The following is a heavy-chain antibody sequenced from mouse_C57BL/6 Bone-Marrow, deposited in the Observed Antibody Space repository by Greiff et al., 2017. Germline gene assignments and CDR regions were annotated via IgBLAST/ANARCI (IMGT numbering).Heavy chain of an antibody. CDR2: INPNNGGT. CDR3: ARGITTEPLMDY. V-gene: IGHV1-18*01. Sequence: EVQLQESGPELVKPGASVKIPCKASGYTFTDYNMDWVKQSHGKSLEWIGDINPNNGGTIYNQKFKGKATLTVDKSSSTAYMELRSLTSEDTAVYYCARGITTEPLMDYWGQGTSVTVSS. D-gene: IGHD1-1*01. CDR1: GYTFTDYN. J-gene: IGHJ4*01.